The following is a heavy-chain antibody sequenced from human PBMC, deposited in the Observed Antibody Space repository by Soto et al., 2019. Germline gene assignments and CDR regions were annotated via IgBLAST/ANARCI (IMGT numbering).Heavy chain of an antibody. CDR1: GGSFSGYY. V-gene: IGHV4-34*01. CDR2: INHSGST. Sequence: PSETLSLTCAVYGGSFSGYYWSWIRQPPGKGLEWNGEINHSGSTNYNPSLKSRVTISVDTSKNQFSLKLSSVTAADTAVYYCARLYTPSYCSSTSCYRHYYYYYGMDVWGQGTTVTVSS. D-gene: IGHD2-2*01. J-gene: IGHJ6*02. CDR3: ARLYTPSYCSSTSCYRHYYYYYGMDV.